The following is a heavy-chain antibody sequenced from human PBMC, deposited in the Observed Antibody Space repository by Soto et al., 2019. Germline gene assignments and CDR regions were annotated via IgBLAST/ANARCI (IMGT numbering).Heavy chain of an antibody. J-gene: IGHJ4*02. CDR2: IIPMFGTA. D-gene: IGHD3-22*01. V-gene: IGHV1-69*01. CDR3: ARVGPAHYYDSSGYYSPLDY. Sequence: QVQLVQSGAEVKKPGSSVKVSCKASGDTFSSYAINWVRQAPGQGLEWMGGIIPMFGTANYAQKFKGRVTITAGESTSTVYMELNRLRSEDTAVYYCARVGPAHYYDSSGYYSPLDYWGQGTLVTVSS. CDR1: GDTFSSYA.